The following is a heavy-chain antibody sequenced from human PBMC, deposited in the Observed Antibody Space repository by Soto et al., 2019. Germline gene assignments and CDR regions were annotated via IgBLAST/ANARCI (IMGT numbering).Heavy chain of an antibody. CDR1: GGSFSGYY. CDR2: INHSGST. CDR3: ARGEEELGIWFDP. D-gene: IGHD7-27*01. V-gene: IGHV4-34*01. Sequence: KQSQTLSLTCAVYGGSFSGYYWSWIRQPPGKGLEWIGEINHSGSTNYNPSLKSRVTISVDTSKNQFSLKLSSVTAADTAVYYCARGEEELGIWFDPWGQGTLVTVSS. J-gene: IGHJ5*02.